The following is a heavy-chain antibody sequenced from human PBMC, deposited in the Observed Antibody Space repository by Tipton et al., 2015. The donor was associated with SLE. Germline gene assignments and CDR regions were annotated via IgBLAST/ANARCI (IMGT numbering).Heavy chain of an antibody. V-gene: IGHV4-59*11. CDR1: GGSISSHY. CDR2: IYADGST. CDR3: ARMGYGDGFDV. Sequence: TLSLTCNVSGGSISSHYWSWIRQPPGKGLEWIGYIYADGSTNYNPSLKSRVTVSVDTSKNQFSLKLSSVTAADTAVYYCARMGYGDGFDVWGQGTTVTVSS. D-gene: IGHD4-17*01. J-gene: IGHJ6*02.